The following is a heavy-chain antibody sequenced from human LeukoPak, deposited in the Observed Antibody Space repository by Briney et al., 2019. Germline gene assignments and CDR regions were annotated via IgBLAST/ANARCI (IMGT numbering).Heavy chain of an antibody. CDR3: ARANFLYCSSSTCLFDY. D-gene: IGHD2-2*01. CDR1: GYTFTDYY. Sequence: ASVKVSCKASGYTFTDYYMHWVGQAPGQGGEWMGWINPDDGDTNYAQKFQGRVTMTRDTSISTAHMEVSRLRSDDTAVYYCARANFLYCSSSTCLFDYWGQGTLVTVSS. V-gene: IGHV1-2*02. CDR2: INPDDGDT. J-gene: IGHJ4*02.